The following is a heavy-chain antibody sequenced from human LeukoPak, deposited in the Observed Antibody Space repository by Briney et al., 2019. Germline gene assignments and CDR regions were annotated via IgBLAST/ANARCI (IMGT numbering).Heavy chain of an antibody. CDR2: VSFDGSNK. CDR3: ARGESYCTASNCFFSFDY. CDR1: GLIFSRNA. Sequence: GGSLRLSCAASGLIFSRNAMHWVRQAPGKGLEWVAVVSFDGSNKFYADSVKGRFTISRDNSKNTLYLQMDSLRAEDTAVFYCARGESYCTASNCFFSFDYWGQGTLVTVSS. D-gene: IGHD2-15*01. J-gene: IGHJ4*02. V-gene: IGHV3-30*04.